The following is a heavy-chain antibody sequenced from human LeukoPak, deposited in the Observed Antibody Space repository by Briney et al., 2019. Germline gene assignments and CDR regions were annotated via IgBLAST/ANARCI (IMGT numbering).Heavy chain of an antibody. D-gene: IGHD1-26*01. Sequence: ASVKVSCKASGGTFSSYAISWVRQAPGQGLEWMGGIIPIFGTANYAQKFQGRVTITTDESTSTAYMELSSLRSEDTAVYYCAREISGSLLREYYMDVWGKGTTVTVSS. J-gene: IGHJ6*03. V-gene: IGHV1-69*05. CDR1: GGTFSSYA. CDR2: IIPIFGTA. CDR3: AREISGSLLREYYMDV.